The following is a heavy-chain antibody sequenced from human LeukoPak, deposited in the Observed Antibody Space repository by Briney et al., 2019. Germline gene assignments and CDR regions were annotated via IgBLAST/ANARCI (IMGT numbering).Heavy chain of an antibody. Sequence: GGSLRLSCAASGFTVSSNYMSWVRQAPGKGLEWVSVIYSGGSTYYADSVKGRFTISRNNSKNTLYLQMNSLRAEDTAVYYCARDSPDSSGYPGAFDIWGQGTMVTVSS. CDR2: IYSGGST. CDR1: GFTVSSNY. CDR3: ARDSPDSSGYPGAFDI. V-gene: IGHV3-66*01. J-gene: IGHJ3*02. D-gene: IGHD3-22*01.